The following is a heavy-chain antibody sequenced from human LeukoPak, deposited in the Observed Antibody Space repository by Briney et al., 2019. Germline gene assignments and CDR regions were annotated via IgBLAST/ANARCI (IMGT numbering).Heavy chain of an antibody. CDR1: AFTFSSYW. V-gene: IGHV3-7*04. D-gene: IGHD4-17*01. Sequence: PGGSLRLSCAASAFTFSSYWMHWVRRAPGRGLEWVADIKQDGSEKYYVDSVKGRFTISRDNAENSLYLQMHSLRADDTGLYYCARGHYGRDYWGQGTLVTVSS. J-gene: IGHJ4*02. CDR2: IKQDGSEK. CDR3: ARGHYGRDY.